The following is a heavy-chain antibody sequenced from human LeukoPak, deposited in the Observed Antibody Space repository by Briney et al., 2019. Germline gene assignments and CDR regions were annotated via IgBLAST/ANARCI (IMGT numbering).Heavy chain of an antibody. J-gene: IGHJ4*02. D-gene: IGHD6-13*01. Sequence: PGGSLRLSCAASGFTFSSYGMHWVRQAPGKGLEWVSAISGSGGSTYYADSVKGRFTISRDNSKNTLYLQMNSLRAEDTAVYYCAKDLAAKYYFDYWGQGTLVTVSS. CDR2: ISGSGGST. V-gene: IGHV3-23*01. CDR1: GFTFSSYG. CDR3: AKDLAAKYYFDY.